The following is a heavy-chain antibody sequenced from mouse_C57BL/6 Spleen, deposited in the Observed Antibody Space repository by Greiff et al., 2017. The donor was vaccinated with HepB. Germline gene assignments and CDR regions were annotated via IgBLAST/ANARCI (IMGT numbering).Heavy chain of an antibody. J-gene: IGHJ1*03. CDR3: ARGGMITTWYFDV. CDR2: IHPNSGST. V-gene: IGHV1-64*01. D-gene: IGHD2-4*01. Sequence: QVQLQQPGAELVKPGASVKLSCKASGYTFTSYWMHWVKQRPGQGLEWIGMIHPNSGSTNYNEKFKSKATLTVDKSYSTAYMQLSSLTSEDSAVYYCARGGMITTWYFDVWGTGTTVTVSS. CDR1: GYTFTSYW.